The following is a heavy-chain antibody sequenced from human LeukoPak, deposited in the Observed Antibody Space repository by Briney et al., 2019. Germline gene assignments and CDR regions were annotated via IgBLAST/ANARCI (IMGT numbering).Heavy chain of an antibody. Sequence: GGSLRLSCAASGFTFSDYYMSWIRQAPGKGLEWVSCISSSGSTIYYADSVKGRFTISRDNAKNSLYLQMNSLRAEDTAVYYCAREAQIITMVRGYFDYWGQGTLVTVSS. D-gene: IGHD3-10*01. CDR3: AREAQIITMVRGYFDY. J-gene: IGHJ4*02. CDR1: GFTFSDYY. V-gene: IGHV3-11*04. CDR2: ISSSGSTI.